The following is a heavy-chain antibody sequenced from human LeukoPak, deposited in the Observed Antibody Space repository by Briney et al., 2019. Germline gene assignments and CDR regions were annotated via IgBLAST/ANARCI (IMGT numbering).Heavy chain of an antibody. Sequence: GGSLRLSCAASGFTFSSYWMHWVRQAPGKGLVWVSRINGDGSSTTYVDSVMGRFTISRDNAKNTLYLQMNSVRAEDTAVYYCARGNIAAGIHYWGQGTLVIVSS. D-gene: IGHD6-13*01. J-gene: IGHJ4*02. CDR2: INGDGSST. V-gene: IGHV3-74*01. CDR1: GFTFSSYW. CDR3: ARGNIAAGIHY.